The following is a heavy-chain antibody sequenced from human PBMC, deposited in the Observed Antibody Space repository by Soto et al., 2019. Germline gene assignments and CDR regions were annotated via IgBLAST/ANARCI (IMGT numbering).Heavy chain of an antibody. CDR3: ATDREDGYNFYEGMDV. J-gene: IGHJ6*02. CDR2: IYTSASI. D-gene: IGHD1-26*01. Sequence: PSETLSLTCSVSGADINTYSWTWIRQPAGKGLEWIGRIYTSASINYNPSLRGRVTLSVDTSTNQVYLKLASVTAADTAVYYCATDREDGYNFYEGMDVWGQGTKVTVSS. CDR1: GADINTYS. V-gene: IGHV4-4*07.